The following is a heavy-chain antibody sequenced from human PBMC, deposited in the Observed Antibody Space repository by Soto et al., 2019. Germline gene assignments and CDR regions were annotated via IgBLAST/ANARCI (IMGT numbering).Heavy chain of an antibody. CDR2: IDPSDSYT. J-gene: IGHJ6*02. V-gene: IGHV5-10-1*01. CDR3: ARSGQDVDTAMVSHYYYYYGMDV. Sequence: PGESLKISCKGSGYSFTSYWISWVRQMPGKGLEWMGRIDPSDSYTNYSPSFQGHVTISADKSISTAYLQWSSLKASDTAMYYCARSGQDVDTAMVSHYYYYYGMDVWGQGTTVTVSS. CDR1: GYSFTSYW. D-gene: IGHD5-18*01.